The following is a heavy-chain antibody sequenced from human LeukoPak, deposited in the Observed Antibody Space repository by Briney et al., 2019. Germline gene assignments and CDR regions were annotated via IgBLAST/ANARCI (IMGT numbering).Heavy chain of an antibody. CDR1: GFTFSSFS. CDR2: ISSSSSYI. Sequence: GGSLRLSCAASGFTFSSFSMNWVRQAPGKGLEWVSSISSSSSYIYYADSVKGRFTISRGNAKNSLYLQMNSLRAEDTAVYYCARAYDYYDSSGYLGGGYYFDYWGQGTLVTVSS. D-gene: IGHD3-22*01. V-gene: IGHV3-21*04. J-gene: IGHJ4*02. CDR3: ARAYDYYDSSGYLGGGYYFDY.